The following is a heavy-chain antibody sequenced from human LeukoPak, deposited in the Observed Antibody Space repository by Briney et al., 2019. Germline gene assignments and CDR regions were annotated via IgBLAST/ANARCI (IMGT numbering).Heavy chain of an antibody. Sequence: ASVTVSCKASGGTFSSYAISWVRQAPGQGLEWMGGIIPIFGTANYAQKFQGRVTITADESTSTAYMELSSLRSEDTAVYYCAREGPTQKRGYYYYMDVWGKGTTVTVSS. CDR3: AREGPTQKRGYYYYMDV. CDR1: GGTFSSYA. CDR2: IIPIFGTA. V-gene: IGHV1-69*01. J-gene: IGHJ6*03.